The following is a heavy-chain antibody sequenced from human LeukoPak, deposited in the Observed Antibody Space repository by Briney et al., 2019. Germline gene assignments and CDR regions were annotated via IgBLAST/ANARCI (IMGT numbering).Heavy chain of an antibody. CDR1: GFTLSGYW. V-gene: IGHV3-74*01. D-gene: IGHD2-15*01. Sequence: PGGSLRLSCAASGFTLSGYWMHWVRQAPGKGLVWVSRINSDGSDTSYADSVKGRFTISRDNAKNTLYLQMNSLTVEDTAVYYCARDRGAVVVAYNWFDPWGQGTLVTVSS. CDR3: ARDRGAVVVAYNWFDP. J-gene: IGHJ5*02. CDR2: INSDGSDT.